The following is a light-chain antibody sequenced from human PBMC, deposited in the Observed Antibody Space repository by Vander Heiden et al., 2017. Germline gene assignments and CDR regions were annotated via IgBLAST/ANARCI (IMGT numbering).Light chain of an antibody. V-gene: IGKV3-20*01. CDR2: GAS. Sequence: EIVLSQSPGTLSLSPGERATLSCSASQSVSSSYLAWYQQQPGQARRLLIYGASSTATGIPDRFSGSGSGTVFTLTISRLEPEDFAVYYCQQYGSSLLFGQGTRLEIK. CDR3: QQYGSSLL. J-gene: IGKJ5*01. CDR1: QSVSSSY.